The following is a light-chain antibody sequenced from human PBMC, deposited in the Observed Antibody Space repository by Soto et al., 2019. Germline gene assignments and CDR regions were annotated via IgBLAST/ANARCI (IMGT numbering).Light chain of an antibody. CDR1: SSDVGRYNR. CDR2: EVT. Sequence: QSVLTQPPSVSGSPGQSVTISCTGTSSDVGRYNRVSWYRQPPGTAPKLIIYEVTNRLSGVPVRFSASKSANTASLTISGLQAEDEADYYCDSYTSDRIWVFGGGTKLTVL. V-gene: IGLV2-18*02. CDR3: DSYTSDRIWV. J-gene: IGLJ3*02.